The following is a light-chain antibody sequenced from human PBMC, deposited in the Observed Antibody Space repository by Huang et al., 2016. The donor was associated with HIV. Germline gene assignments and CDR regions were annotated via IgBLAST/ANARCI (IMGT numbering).Light chain of an antibody. V-gene: IGKV2-29*03. J-gene: IGKJ2*01. CDR2: EAS. CDR3: MQALHLPYT. Sequence: ETVLTQSPLSLSVVPGQPASISCKSSQSLLHRDGKTFLYWFLQKAGQAPQLMIYEASSRYPTMTDRFTGSGSGTDFTLRISRVEAEDVGVYFCMQALHLPYTFGQGTRLEI. CDR1: QSLLHRDGKTF.